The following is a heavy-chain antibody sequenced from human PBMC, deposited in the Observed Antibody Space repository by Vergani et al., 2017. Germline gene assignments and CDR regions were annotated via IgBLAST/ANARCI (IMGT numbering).Heavy chain of an antibody. Sequence: EVQLVESGGGLVKPGGSLRLSCAASGFPFSSYSMNWVRQAPGKGLEWVSSISSSSSYIYYADSVKGRFTISRDNAKNSLYLQMNSLRAEDTAVYYCARDLAAAGKSYYYYGMDVWGQGTTVTVSS. CDR1: GFPFSSYS. D-gene: IGHD6-13*01. CDR2: ISSSSSYI. V-gene: IGHV3-21*01. CDR3: ARDLAAAGKSYYYYGMDV. J-gene: IGHJ6*02.